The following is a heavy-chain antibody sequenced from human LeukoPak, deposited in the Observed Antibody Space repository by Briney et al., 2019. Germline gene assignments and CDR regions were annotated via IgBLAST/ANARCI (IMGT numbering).Heavy chain of an antibody. CDR3: ARDSDGGYGGGAFDI. CDR1: GGSISSGGYY. V-gene: IGHV4-31*03. D-gene: IGHD5-12*01. CDR2: ICYSGST. J-gene: IGHJ3*02. Sequence: SETLSPTCTVSGGSISSGGYYWSWSRQHPGKGVEWIGYICYSGSTYYNPCLKSRVTISVDTSNHQFSLKLSSVTAADTGVYYCARDSDGGYGGGAFDIWGQGTMVTVSS.